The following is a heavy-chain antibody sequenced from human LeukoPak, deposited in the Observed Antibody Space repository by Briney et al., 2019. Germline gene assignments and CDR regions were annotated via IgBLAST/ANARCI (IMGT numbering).Heavy chain of an antibody. CDR3: TREPRDSYGSANYGFDY. CDR2: THYSGTT. D-gene: IGHD3-10*01. J-gene: IGHJ4*02. Sequence: PSETLSLTCTVSGGSISSYYWTWIRQSPGRGLEWIGYTHYSGTTNYNPSLKSRVTISVDKSKNQFSLKLSSVTAADTAVYYCTREPRDSYGSANYGFDYWGQGTLVTVSS. CDR1: GGSISSYY. V-gene: IGHV4-59*12.